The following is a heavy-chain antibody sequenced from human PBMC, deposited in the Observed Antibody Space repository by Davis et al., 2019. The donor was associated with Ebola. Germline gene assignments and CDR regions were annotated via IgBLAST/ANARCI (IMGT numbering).Heavy chain of an antibody. D-gene: IGHD2/OR15-2a*01. CDR3: ARSPFPGGIDY. J-gene: IGHJ4*02. CDR1: GGSISSSSYY. Sequence: MPSETLSLTCTVSGGSISSSSYYWGWIRQPPGKGLEWIGSIYYSGSTCYNPYLKSRVTISVDTSKNQFSLKLSSVTAADTAVYYCARSPFPGGIDYWGQGTLVTVSS. V-gene: IGHV4-39*01. CDR2: IYYSGST.